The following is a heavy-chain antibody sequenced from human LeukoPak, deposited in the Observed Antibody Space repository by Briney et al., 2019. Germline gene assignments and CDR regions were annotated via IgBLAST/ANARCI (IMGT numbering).Heavy chain of an antibody. CDR3: ASPGGGDKYTYGYSY. CDR1: GFTFTTYL. CDR2: INIDGNTA. V-gene: IGHV3-74*01. D-gene: IGHD5-18*01. Sequence: GGCLRLSCAGSGFTFTTYLMHWVRHVPGKGLVWVSNINIDGNTANYADSVKGRFTSSRDNAKNTLYLQMDSLRAVDTAVYFCASPGGGDKYTYGYSYWGQGSLVTVSS. J-gene: IGHJ4*02.